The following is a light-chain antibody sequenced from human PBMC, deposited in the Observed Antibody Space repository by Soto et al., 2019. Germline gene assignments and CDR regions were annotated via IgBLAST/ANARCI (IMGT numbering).Light chain of an antibody. Sequence: VLSQSPGTLSLSPGERATLSCRASQSVSSSFLAWYQHRPGQAPRLLIYGASSRATGIPDRFSGSGSGTDFTLTISRLEPEDLAVYYCQQYGGSPLTFGGGTKVDI. CDR2: GAS. CDR1: QSVSSSF. J-gene: IGKJ4*01. CDR3: QQYGGSPLT. V-gene: IGKV3-20*01.